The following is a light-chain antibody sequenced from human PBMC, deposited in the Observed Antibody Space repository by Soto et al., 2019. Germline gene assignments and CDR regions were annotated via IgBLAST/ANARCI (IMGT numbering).Light chain of an antibody. Sequence: VLTQSPATVSVSPGESATLSCRASQSVRNYLAWYQQKPGQAPRLLIFDASNRATGIPSRFSGSGSGTYFTLTNSSLQPEDFAVYYCQQRSNSPPWTFGPGTRVDL. J-gene: IGKJ3*01. V-gene: IGKV3-11*01. CDR2: DAS. CDR3: QQRSNSPPWT. CDR1: QSVRNY.